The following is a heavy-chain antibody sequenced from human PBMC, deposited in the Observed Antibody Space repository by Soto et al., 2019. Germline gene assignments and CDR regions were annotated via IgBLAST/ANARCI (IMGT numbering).Heavy chain of an antibody. D-gene: IGHD2-15*01. CDR1: GYTFTSYG. V-gene: IGHV1-18*01. J-gene: IGHJ5*02. CDR3: ARAPEYCGGGSCQGAGWFDP. CDR2: ISAYNGNT. Sequence: ASVKVSCKASGYTFTSYGISWVRQAPGQGLEWMGWISAYNGNTNYAQKLQGRVTMTTDTSTSTAYMGWRSLRSDDTAVYYCARAPEYCGGGSCQGAGWFDPWGQGTLVTVSS.